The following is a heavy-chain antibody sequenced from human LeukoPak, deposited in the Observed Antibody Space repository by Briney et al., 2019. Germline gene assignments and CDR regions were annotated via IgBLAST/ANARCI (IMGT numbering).Heavy chain of an antibody. CDR1: GGSTRSYY. Sequence: SETLSLTCAVSGGSTRSYYWSWIRQPPEKGLEWIGYISDSGSTKYNPSLESRVTISVDTSKNQFSLKLTSVTAADTAVYYCARGGSNYDLLTGSYYFDFWGQGTLVTVSS. CDR2: ISDSGST. CDR3: ARGGSNYDLLTGSYYFDF. D-gene: IGHD3-9*01. V-gene: IGHV4-59*01. J-gene: IGHJ4*02.